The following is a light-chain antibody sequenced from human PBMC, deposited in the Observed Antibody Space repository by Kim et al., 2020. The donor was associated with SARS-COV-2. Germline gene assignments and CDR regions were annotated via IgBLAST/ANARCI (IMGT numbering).Light chain of an antibody. V-gene: IGKV1-17*03. CDR3: LKHNSYPWT. CDR1: QDIRNY. CDR2: AAS. Sequence: DTQMTQSPSAMSASVGDRVTITCRASQDIRNYLAWFQQKPGEAPKRLIYAASSLQSGVPSRFSGNGSGTEFTLTISSLEPEDFATYYCLKHNSYPWTFGQGTKVDIK. J-gene: IGKJ1*01.